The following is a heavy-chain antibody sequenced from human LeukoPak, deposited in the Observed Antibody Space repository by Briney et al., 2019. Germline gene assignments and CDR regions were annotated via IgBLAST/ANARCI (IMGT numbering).Heavy chain of an antibody. D-gene: IGHD6-13*01. J-gene: IGHJ6*03. V-gene: IGHV3-48*04. CDR2: ISSSSSTI. CDR1: GFTFSSYS. CDR3: ARAFQELPQLYYYYYMDV. Sequence: SGGSLRLSCAASGFTFSSYSMNWVRQAPGKGLEWVSYISSSSSTIYYADSVKGRFTISRDNAKNSLYLQTNSLRAEDTAVYYCARAFQELPQLYYYYYMDVWGKGTTVTVSS.